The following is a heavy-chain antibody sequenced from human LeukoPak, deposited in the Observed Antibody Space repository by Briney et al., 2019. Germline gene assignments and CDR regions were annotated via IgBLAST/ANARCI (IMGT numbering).Heavy chain of an antibody. D-gene: IGHD6-19*01. CDR3: ARVRVPIAVAAFDY. CDR2: INPNSGGT. Sequence: GASVKASCKASGYTFTGYYMHWVRQAPGQGLEWMGWINPNSGGTNYAQKFQGRVTMTRDTPISTAYMELSRLRSDDTAVYYCARVRVPIAVAAFDYWGQGTLVTVS. V-gene: IGHV1-2*02. CDR1: GYTFTGYY. J-gene: IGHJ4*02.